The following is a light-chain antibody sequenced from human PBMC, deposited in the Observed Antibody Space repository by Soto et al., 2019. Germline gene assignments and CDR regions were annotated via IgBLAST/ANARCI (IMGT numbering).Light chain of an antibody. CDR2: GNS. V-gene: IGLV1-40*01. CDR3: QSSDSSLSAL. J-gene: IGLJ3*02. Sequence: QSVLTQPPSVSGAPGQRVTISCTGSSSNIGAGYDVHWYQQLPGTAPKLLIYGNSNRPSVVPDLFSGSKSGTSASLAITGLQAEDEADYYCQSSDSSLSALFGGGTKLTVL. CDR1: SSNIGAGYD.